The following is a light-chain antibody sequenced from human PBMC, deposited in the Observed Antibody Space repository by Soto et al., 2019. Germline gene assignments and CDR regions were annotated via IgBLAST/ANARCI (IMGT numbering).Light chain of an antibody. CDR1: QSVSRY. V-gene: IGKV3-15*01. J-gene: IGKJ5*01. CDR2: GAS. CDR3: QQYNNWPPIT. Sequence: EIVMTQSPAILSVSPGERATLSCRASQSVSRYLAWYQHKPGQAPRLLFYGASTRAAGLPARFSGSGSGTEFTLTISSLQSEDFAVYYCQQYNNWPPITFGQGTRLEIK.